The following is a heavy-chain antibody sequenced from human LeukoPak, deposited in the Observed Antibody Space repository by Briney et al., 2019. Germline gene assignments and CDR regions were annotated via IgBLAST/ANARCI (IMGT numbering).Heavy chain of an antibody. CDR2: INTNTGNP. CDR1: GYTFTSYA. Sequence: GASVTVSCTASGYTFTSYAMNWVRQAPGQGLEWMGWINTNTGNPTYAQGFTGRFVFSLDTSVSTAYLQISSLKAEDTAVYYCARDTSGYYHGHFDYWGQGTLVTVSS. V-gene: IGHV7-4-1*02. J-gene: IGHJ4*02. D-gene: IGHD3-22*01. CDR3: ARDTSGYYHGHFDY.